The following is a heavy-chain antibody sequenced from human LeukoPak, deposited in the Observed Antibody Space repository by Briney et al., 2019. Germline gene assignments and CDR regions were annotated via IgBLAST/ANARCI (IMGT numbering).Heavy chain of an antibody. CDR1: GFTFSGCY. V-gene: IGHV3-11*06. D-gene: IGHD2-2*01. Sequence: PGRSLRLSCAASGFTFSGCYVSWIRQAPGKGLEWVSYISSSSSYTNYADSVKGRFTISRDNAKNSLYLQMNSLRAEDTAVYYCARVQGGDIVVVPAAPDYWGQGTLVTVSS. J-gene: IGHJ4*02. CDR2: ISSSSSYT. CDR3: ARVQGGDIVVVPAAPDY.